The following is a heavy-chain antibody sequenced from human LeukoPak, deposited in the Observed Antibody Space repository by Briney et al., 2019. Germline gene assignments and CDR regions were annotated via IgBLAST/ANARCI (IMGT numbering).Heavy chain of an antibody. J-gene: IGHJ4*02. CDR3: ARGEGIVGALYYFDY. CDR2: ISAYNGNT. V-gene: IGHV1-18*01. CDR1: GYTFTSYG. D-gene: IGHD1-26*01. Sequence: ASVKVSCKASGYTFTSYGISRVRQAPGQGLEWMGWISAYNGNTNYAQKLQGRVTMTTDTSTSTAYMELRSLRSDDTAVYYCARGEGIVGALYYFDYWGQGTLVTVSS.